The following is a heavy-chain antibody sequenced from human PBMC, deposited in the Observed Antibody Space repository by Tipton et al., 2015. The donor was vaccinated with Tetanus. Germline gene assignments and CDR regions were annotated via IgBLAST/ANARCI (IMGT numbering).Heavy chain of an antibody. CDR2: IYYSGST. V-gene: IGHV4-39*01. CDR3: ARLSSSANDAHAFDI. J-gene: IGHJ3*02. Sequence: TLSLTCTVSGDSISSSEYYWGWIRQPPGEGLERIGSIYYSGSTYYNPSLRGRVTMSVDTSKNQFSLKVSSVTAADTAVYYCARLSSSANDAHAFDIWGQGTMVTVSS. D-gene: IGHD3-22*01. CDR1: GDSISSSEYY.